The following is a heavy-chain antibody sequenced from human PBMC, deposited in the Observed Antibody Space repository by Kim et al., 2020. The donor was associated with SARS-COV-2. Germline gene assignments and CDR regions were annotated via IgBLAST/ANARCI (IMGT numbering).Heavy chain of an antibody. Sequence: SYAQKFQGRVTMTRDTSTSTVYMELSSLSSEDTAVYYCAASSLYYYGMDVWGQGTTVTVSS. CDR3: AASSLYYYGMDV. V-gene: IGHV1-46*01. D-gene: IGHD2-15*01. J-gene: IGHJ6*02.